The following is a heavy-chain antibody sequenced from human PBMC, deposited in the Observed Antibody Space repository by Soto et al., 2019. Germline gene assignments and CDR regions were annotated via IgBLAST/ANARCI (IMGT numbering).Heavy chain of an antibody. V-gene: IGHV1-2*04. CDR1: GYTSTCYY. J-gene: IGHJ5*02. Sequence: ASVKVSCKASGYTSTCYYMHWVRQATGQGLEWMGWINPNSGGTNYAQKFQGWVTMTRDTSISTAYMELSRLRSDDTAVYYCARGGVSDSLDPWGQGTLVTVSS. D-gene: IGHD2-21*01. CDR3: ARGGVSDSLDP. CDR2: INPNSGGT.